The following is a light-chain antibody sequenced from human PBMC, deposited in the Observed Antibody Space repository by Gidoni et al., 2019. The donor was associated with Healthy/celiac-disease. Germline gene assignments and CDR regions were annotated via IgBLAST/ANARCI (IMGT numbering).Light chain of an antibody. CDR3: SSYTSSSTLV. V-gene: IGLV2-14*03. CDR1: SSDGGGYNY. Sequence: QSALTQPASVSGSTGQSITISCTGTSSDGGGYNYVSWYQQQPGKAPKLMIYDVSNRPSGVSNRFSGSKSGNTASLTISGLQAEDEADYYCSSYTSSSTLVFGGGTKLTVL. J-gene: IGLJ2*01. CDR2: DVS.